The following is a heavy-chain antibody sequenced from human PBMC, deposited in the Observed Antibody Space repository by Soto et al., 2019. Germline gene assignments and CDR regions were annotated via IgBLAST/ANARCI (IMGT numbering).Heavy chain of an antibody. J-gene: IGHJ4*02. D-gene: IGHD3-3*01. CDR3: ATADGFVVVTPFFEY. Sequence: QLQLQESGPGLVKPSETLSLTCTVSGGSISSRSHYWGWIRQSPGKHLEWIGSSFYRGSTHYNPSLTSPVTISVDTSKNQLSLQLYSVTAADTAVYYCATADGFVVVTPFFEYWGQGILVTVSS. V-gene: IGHV4-39*01. CDR2: SFYRGST. CDR1: GGSISSRSHY.